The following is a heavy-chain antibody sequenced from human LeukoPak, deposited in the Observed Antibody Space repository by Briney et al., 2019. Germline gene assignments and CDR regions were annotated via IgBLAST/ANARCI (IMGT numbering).Heavy chain of an antibody. D-gene: IGHD1-26*01. Sequence: PSETLSLTCTVSGDSMRSYYWSWIRQAPGKGLEWLGHMDDRGDSNYNPSLKGRGSISVDTSKNQFSLKLRSVTAEDTAVYYCATLGSYRFDYWGQGTLVTVSS. CDR1: GDSMRSYY. CDR2: MDDRGDS. J-gene: IGHJ4*02. V-gene: IGHV4-59*12. CDR3: ATLGSYRFDY.